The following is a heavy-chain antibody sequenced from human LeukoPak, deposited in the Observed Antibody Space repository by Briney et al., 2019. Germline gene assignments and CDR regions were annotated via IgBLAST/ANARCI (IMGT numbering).Heavy chain of an antibody. J-gene: IGHJ6*03. CDR3: AREVGRTRRHYYYMDV. V-gene: IGHV4-31*03. CDR1: GGSISSGGYY. Sequence: SETLSLTCTVSGGSISSGGYYWSWIRQHPGKGLEWIGYIYYSGSTYYNPSLKSRVTISVDTSKSQFSLKLSSVTAADTAVYYCAREVGRTRRHYYYMDVWGKGTTVTVSS. CDR2: IYYSGST. D-gene: IGHD2-2*01.